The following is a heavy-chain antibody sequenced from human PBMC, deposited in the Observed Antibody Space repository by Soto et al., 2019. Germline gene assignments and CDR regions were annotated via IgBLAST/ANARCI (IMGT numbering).Heavy chain of an antibody. Sequence: QVQLVQSGAEVKKPGSSVKISCTASVDTFNDRTLTWLRRAPGQALEWMGRVIPLLDASNYAEKFQDRVTINADKSTDTAYTELSVLKSDDSAIYYCAIGNTQVTQDRIGFYYCMDVWGKGTTV. CDR3: AIGNTQVTQDRIGFYYCMDV. V-gene: IGHV1-69*08. CDR1: VDTFNDRT. J-gene: IGHJ6*03. D-gene: IGHD2-21*02. CDR2: VIPLLDAS.